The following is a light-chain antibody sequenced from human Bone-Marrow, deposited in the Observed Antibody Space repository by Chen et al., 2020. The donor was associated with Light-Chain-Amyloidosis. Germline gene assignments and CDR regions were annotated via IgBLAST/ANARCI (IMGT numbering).Light chain of an antibody. J-gene: IGLJ3*02. Sequence: SYVLTQPSSVSVAPGQTATIACGGNNIGSTSVHWYQQTPGQAPLLVVYDDSDRPSGIPGRWSGSNSGNTATLTISRVEAGDGADYYGQVWDRSSDRPVFGGGTKLTVL. V-gene: IGLV3-21*02. CDR1: NIGSTS. CDR2: DDS. CDR3: QVWDRSSDRPV.